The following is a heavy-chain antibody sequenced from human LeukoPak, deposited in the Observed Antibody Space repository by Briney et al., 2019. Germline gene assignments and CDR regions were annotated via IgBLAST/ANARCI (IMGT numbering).Heavy chain of an antibody. CDR2: ISSSGSTI. Sequence: PGGSLRLSCAASGFTFSDYYMSWIRQAPGKGLEWDSYISSSGSTIYYADSVKGRFNISRDNSKSTLYLQMNSLRAEDTAVYYCATGYQYYDYYYMDVWGKGTTVTISS. CDR3: ATGYQYYDYYYMDV. V-gene: IGHV3-11*01. J-gene: IGHJ6*03. CDR1: GFTFSDYY. D-gene: IGHD6-25*01.